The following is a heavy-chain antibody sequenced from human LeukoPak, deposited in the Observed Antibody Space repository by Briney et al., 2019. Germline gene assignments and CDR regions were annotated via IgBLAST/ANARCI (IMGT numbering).Heavy chain of an antibody. J-gene: IGHJ4*02. V-gene: IGHV1-58*01. Sequence: ASVKVSCKASGLTFTSSAVQWVRQARGQRLEWIGWIVVGSGNTNYAQKFQERVTITRDMSTSTAYMELSSLRSEDTAVYYCAALSSGWRPFDYWGQGTLVTVSS. CDR3: AALSSGWRPFDY. CDR2: IVVGSGNT. D-gene: IGHD6-19*01. CDR1: GLTFTSSA.